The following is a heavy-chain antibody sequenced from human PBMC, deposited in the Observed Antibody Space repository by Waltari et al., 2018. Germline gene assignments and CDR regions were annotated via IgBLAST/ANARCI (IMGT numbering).Heavy chain of an antibody. CDR1: GFNFNDSG. D-gene: IGHD1-1*01. J-gene: IGHJ4*02. CDR2: ISYDESNK. CDR3: ARDRHGLGLLDLQY. Sequence: QVHLVESGGGVVQPGKSLTLSCAGSGFNFNDSGIHWVRQAPGKGLEWVAVISYDESNKVYGDSVRGRFTISRDKSNNRVDLQMNSLQIEDTAVYFCARDRHGLGLLDLQYWGRGTQVAVSA. V-gene: IGHV3-30*03.